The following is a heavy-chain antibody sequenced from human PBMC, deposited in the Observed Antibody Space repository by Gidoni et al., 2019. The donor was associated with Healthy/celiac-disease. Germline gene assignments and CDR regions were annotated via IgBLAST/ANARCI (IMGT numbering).Heavy chain of an antibody. CDR2: ISGSGWST. V-gene: IGHV3-23*01. D-gene: IGHD4-17*01. Sequence: EVQLLESGGGLVQPGGSLRLSCAASGFTFSSYAMSWVRQAPGKGLVWGSAISGSGWSTYYADSVRGRFTISRDNSKNTLYLQMNSLRAEDTAVYYCAKVYGELDWYAFDIWGQGTMVTVSS. CDR1: GFTFSSYA. CDR3: AKVYGELDWYAFDI. J-gene: IGHJ3*02.